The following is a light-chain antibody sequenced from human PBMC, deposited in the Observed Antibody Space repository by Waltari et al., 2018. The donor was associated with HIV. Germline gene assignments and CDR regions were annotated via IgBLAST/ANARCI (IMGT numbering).Light chain of an antibody. CDR2: LEGSGSY. Sequence: QPVLTQSSSASASLGSSVILTCTLDRGHSTYIITWNPQQLGRAPPYLMKLEGSGSYKRGSAVPDRFSGSSSGADRYLTISNLQSEDEADYYCETWDTHTEVFGGGTKLTVL. CDR1: RGHSTYI. J-gene: IGLJ3*02. V-gene: IGLV4-60*03. CDR3: ETWDTHTEV.